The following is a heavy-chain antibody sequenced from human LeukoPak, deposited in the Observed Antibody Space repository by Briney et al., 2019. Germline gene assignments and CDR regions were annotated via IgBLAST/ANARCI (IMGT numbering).Heavy chain of an antibody. CDR2: IYPGDSDT. D-gene: IGHD2-15*01. V-gene: IGHV5-51*01. J-gene: IGHJ4*02. CDR1: GYGFNSYW. Sequence: GESLKISCKGSGYGFNSYWTGWVRQMPGKGLEWMGIIYPGDSDTRYSPSFQGQVTISADKSISTAYLQWSSLKASDTAMYYCARQVTVVQPFDCWGQGTLVTVSS. CDR3: ARQVTVVQPFDC.